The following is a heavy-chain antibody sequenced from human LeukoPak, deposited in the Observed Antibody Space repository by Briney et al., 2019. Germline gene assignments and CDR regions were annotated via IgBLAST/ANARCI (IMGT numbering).Heavy chain of an antibody. Sequence: SETLSLTCTVSGGSISSYYWSWIRQPAGKGLEWIGRIYTSGSTNYNPSLKSRVTMSVDTSKNQFSLKLRSVTAADTAVYYCARSGPDGIFFDYWGQGTLVTVSS. CDR3: ARSGPDGIFFDY. J-gene: IGHJ4*02. CDR2: IYTSGST. D-gene: IGHD1-14*01. V-gene: IGHV4-4*07. CDR1: GGSISSYY.